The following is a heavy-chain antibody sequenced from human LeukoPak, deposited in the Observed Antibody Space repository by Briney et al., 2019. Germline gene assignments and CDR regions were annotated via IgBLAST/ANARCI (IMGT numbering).Heavy chain of an antibody. CDR2: IYYSGST. CDR3: ARGGPRRGDFHDSSGYYLGHAFDI. J-gene: IGHJ3*02. V-gene: IGHV4-59*01. D-gene: IGHD3-22*01. Sequence: SETLSLTCTVSGGSISSYYWSWIRQPPGKGLEWIGYIYYSGSTNYKPSLKSRVTISVDTSRNQFSLKLRSVNAADTAVYYCARGGPRRGDFHDSSGYYLGHAFDIWGQGTMVTVSS. CDR1: GGSISSYY.